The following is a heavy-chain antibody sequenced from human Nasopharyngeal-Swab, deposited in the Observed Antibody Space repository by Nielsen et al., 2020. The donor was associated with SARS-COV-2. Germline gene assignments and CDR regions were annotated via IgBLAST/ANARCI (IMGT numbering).Heavy chain of an antibody. CDR1: GYTFTSYG. CDR3: ARDLPSAQYYDFWSGYFYYYYGMDV. V-gene: IGHV1-18*01. D-gene: IGHD3-3*01. Sequence: ASVKVSCKASGYTFTSYGISWVRQALGQGLEWMGWISAYNGNTNYAQKLQGRVTMTTDTSTSTAYMELRSLRSDDTAVYYCARDLPSAQYYDFWSGYFYYYYGMDVWGQGATVTVSS. CDR2: ISAYNGNT. J-gene: IGHJ6*02.